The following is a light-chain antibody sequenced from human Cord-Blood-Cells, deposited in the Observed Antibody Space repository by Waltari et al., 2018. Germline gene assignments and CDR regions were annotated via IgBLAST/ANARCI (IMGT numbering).Light chain of an antibody. CDR1: QRISSY. CDR2: AAS. J-gene: IGKJ1*01. V-gene: IGKV1-39*01. Sequence: IQMTQSPSSLSASVRDRVTIPCRASQRISSYLNWYLQKPGKAPKLRIYAASSLQSGVPSRLSDGGSRTHFTLSISSLQPEDFATYDCQQRETFGQRTKVEIK. CDR3: QQRET.